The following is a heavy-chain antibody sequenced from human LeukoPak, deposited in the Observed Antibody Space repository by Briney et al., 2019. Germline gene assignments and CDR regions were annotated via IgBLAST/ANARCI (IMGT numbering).Heavy chain of an antibody. CDR1: GGSISSYY. J-gene: IGHJ3*02. D-gene: IGHD3-9*01. V-gene: IGHV4-59*01. CDR2: IYYSGST. Sequence: TSETLSLTCTVSGGSISSYYWSWIRQPPGKGLEWIGYIYYSGSTNYNPSLKSRVTISVDTSKNHFSLKLSSVTAADTAVYYCARDGAVDILTGYGAFDIWGRGTMVTVSS. CDR3: ARDGAVDILTGYGAFDI.